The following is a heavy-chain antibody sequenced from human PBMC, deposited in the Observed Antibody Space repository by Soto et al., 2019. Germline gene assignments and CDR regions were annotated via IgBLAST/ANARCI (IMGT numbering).Heavy chain of an antibody. CDR3: ATGKSIARIVAGIDL. CDR1: GFRFSDHS. D-gene: IGHD6-6*01. CDR2: VAHDGTSK. Sequence: GGSLRLSCAASGFRFSDHSMHWVRRAPGKGLEWVALVAHDGTSKYYAASVKRRFTISSDKSSNTLFLQMDRLDTEDTAVYYCATGKSIARIVAGIDLCGRGTLVTV. J-gene: IGHJ5*02. V-gene: IGHV3-30-3*01.